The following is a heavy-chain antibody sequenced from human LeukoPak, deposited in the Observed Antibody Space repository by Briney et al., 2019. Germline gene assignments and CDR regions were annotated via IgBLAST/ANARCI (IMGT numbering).Heavy chain of an antibody. V-gene: IGHV1-2*06. CDR2: INPNSGGT. CDR1: GYTFTGYY. J-gene: IGHJ5*02. CDR3: ASSDTAMAWFDP. D-gene: IGHD5-18*01. Sequence: ASVKVSCKASGYTFTGYYMHWVRQAPGQGLEWMGRINPNSGGTNYAQKFQGSVTMTRDTSISTAYMELSRLRSDDTAVYYCASSDTAMAWFDPWGQGTLVTVSS.